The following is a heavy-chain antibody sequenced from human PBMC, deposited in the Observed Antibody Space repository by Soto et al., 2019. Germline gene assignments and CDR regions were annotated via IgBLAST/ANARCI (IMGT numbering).Heavy chain of an antibody. CDR1: GFTFRSYV. J-gene: IGHJ1*01. D-gene: IGHD3-16*01. CDR2: TSYYGSTK. V-gene: IGHV3-30*19. Sequence: QVQLVESGGGVVQPGTSLRLSCVGSGFTFRSYVIHWVRQAPGKGLEWVALTSYYGSTKDYGDSVKGRFTISRDNSRNTVYLQMDSLRREDTALYYCARWGTTGGLDVWGQGTLVSVSS. CDR3: ARWGTTGGLDV.